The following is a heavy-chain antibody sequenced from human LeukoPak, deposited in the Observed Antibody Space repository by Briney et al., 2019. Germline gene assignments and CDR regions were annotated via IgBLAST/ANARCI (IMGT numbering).Heavy chain of an antibody. CDR2: IYYSGST. CDR1: GGSISSYY. D-gene: IGHD6-13*01. V-gene: IGHV4-59*01. CDR3: ARGRSSSWFALSAGFDY. J-gene: IGHJ4*02. Sequence: SETLSLTCTVSGGSISSYYWSWIRQPPGKGLEWIGYIYYSGSTNYNPSLKSRVTISVDTSKNQFSLKLSSVTAADTAVYYCARGRSSSWFALSAGFDYWGQGTLVTVSS.